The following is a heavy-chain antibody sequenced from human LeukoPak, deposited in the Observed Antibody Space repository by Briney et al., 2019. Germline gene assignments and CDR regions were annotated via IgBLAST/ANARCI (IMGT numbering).Heavy chain of an antibody. V-gene: IGHV3-72*01. CDR2: PRNKANSYSI. CDR3: AREAASSGSYFIYHYDY. D-gene: IGHD1-26*01. J-gene: IGHJ4*02. Sequence: GGSLRLSCEASGFTFSDHFMDWARQAPGKGLEEVGRPRNKANSYSIEYAASVQGRFTISRDDSKTSVYLQMNSLKSEDTAVYYCAREAASSGSYFIYHYDYWGQGTLVTVSS. CDR1: GFTFSDHF.